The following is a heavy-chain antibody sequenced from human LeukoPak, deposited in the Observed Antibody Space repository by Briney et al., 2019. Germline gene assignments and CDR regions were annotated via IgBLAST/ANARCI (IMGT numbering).Heavy chain of an antibody. CDR1: GFTFSSYA. V-gene: IGHV3-23*01. CDR2: TSGSGGST. CDR3: AKDTTRSYDFWSAQIPR. D-gene: IGHD3-3*01. J-gene: IGHJ4*02. Sequence: GGSLRLSCAASGFTFSSYAMSWVRQAPGKGLEWVSATSGSGGSTYYADSVKGRFTISRDNAKNSLYLQMNSLRAEDTALYYCAKDTTRSYDFWSAQIPRWGQGTLVTVSS.